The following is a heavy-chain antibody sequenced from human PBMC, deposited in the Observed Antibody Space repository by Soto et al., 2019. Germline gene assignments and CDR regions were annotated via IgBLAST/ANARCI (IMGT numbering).Heavy chain of an antibody. CDR3: AREKANCVRDCNDY. CDR2: IGSNAIHK. J-gene: IGHJ4*02. D-gene: IGHD2-21*02. V-gene: IGHV3-48*03. CDR1: VCRDGYYE. Sequence: SMLVWCGATVCRDGYYEFHWVRQAQGKGLEWVSYIGSNAIHKSYADSVRGRFSIFRDNAENSLYLQMNNLGDEDTAIYYCAREKANCVRDCNDYWGQGT.